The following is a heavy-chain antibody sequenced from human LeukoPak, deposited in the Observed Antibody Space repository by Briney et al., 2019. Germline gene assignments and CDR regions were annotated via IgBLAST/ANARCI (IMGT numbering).Heavy chain of an antibody. V-gene: IGHV1-2*02. CDR1: GYTFTGYY. Sequence: ASVKVSCKASGYTFTGYYMHWVRQAPGQGLEWMGWINPNSGGTNYAPKFQGRVTMTRDTSISTAYMELSRLRSDDTAVYYCARVTTGYCSSTSCYSYYYYYMDVWGKGTTVTISS. CDR3: ARVTTGYCSSTSCYSYYYYYMDV. D-gene: IGHD2-2*01. CDR2: INPNSGGT. J-gene: IGHJ6*03.